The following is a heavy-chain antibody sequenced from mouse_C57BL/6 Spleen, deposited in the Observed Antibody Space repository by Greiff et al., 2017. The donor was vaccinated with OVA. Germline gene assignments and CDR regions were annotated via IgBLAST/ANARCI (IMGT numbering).Heavy chain of an antibody. CDR2: INPNNGGT. CDR1: GYTFTDYY. D-gene: IGHD1-1*01. J-gene: IGHJ4*01. Sequence: EVQLQQSGPELVKPGASVKISCKASGYTFTDYYMNWVKQSHGKSLEWIGDINPNNGGTSYNQKFKGKATLTVDKSSSTAYMELRSLTSEDSAVYYCARGYGSSPRAMDYWGQGTSVTVSS. V-gene: IGHV1-26*01. CDR3: ARGYGSSPRAMDY.